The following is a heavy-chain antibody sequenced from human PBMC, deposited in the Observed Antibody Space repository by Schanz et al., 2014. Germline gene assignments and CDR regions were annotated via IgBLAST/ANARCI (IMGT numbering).Heavy chain of an antibody. CDR2: ISGSGAST. V-gene: IGHV3-23*01. Sequence: EVQLLESGGGLVQPGRSLRLSCAASGFTFSDYYMTWIRQAPGKGLEWVSAISGSGASTYYADSVKGRFTISRDNSKNTLFLQMNSLRAEDTAVYFCAKGGHSSGYSPSDSWGQGTLVTVSS. CDR3: AKGGHSSGYSPSDS. J-gene: IGHJ4*02. D-gene: IGHD6-19*01. CDR1: GFTFSDYY.